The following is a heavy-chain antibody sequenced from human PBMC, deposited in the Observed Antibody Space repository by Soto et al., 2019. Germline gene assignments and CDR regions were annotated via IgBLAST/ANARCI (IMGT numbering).Heavy chain of an antibody. CDR3: VREGSGWDSRCSFDF. V-gene: IGHV3-23*01. CDR2: ISGSGAGA. D-gene: IGHD6-25*01. Sequence: EVQLLESGEGLVRPGESLRLSCRASGFTFSNHDMDWVRQAPGKGLEWVSVISGSGAGAFYADSVQGRFTISRDNSKNTLYLQMNSLRAEDTAIYYCVREGSGWDSRCSFDFWGRGTMVTVSS. CDR1: GFTFSNHD. J-gene: IGHJ3*01.